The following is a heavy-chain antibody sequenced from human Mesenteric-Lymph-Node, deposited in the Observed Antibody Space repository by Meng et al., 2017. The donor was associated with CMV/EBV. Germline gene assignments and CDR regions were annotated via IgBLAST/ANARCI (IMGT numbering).Heavy chain of an antibody. V-gene: IGHV3-49*04. Sequence: GGSLRLSCTASGFTFGDYAMSWVRQAPGKGLEWVGFIRSKTYGGTTEYAASVRGRFTISRDDSKRIAYLQMSSLKTEDTAVYYCTKNTIFGVTPDIWGQGTMVTVSS. CDR2: IRSKTYGGTT. J-gene: IGHJ3*02. CDR1: GFTFGDYA. D-gene: IGHD3-3*01. CDR3: TKNTIFGVTPDI.